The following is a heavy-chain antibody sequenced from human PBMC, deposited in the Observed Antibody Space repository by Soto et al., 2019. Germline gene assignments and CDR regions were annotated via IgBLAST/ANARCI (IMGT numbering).Heavy chain of an antibody. J-gene: IGHJ3*02. V-gene: IGHV3-74*01. D-gene: IGHD2-15*01. CDR1: GFTFSSYW. CDR3: ARDRSYGAYCSGGSCYAPPPWERDAFDI. Sequence: GGSLRLSCAASGFTFSSYWMHWVRQAPGKGLVWVSRINSDGSSTSYADSVKGRFTISRDNAKNTLYLQMNSLRADDTAVYYCARDRSYGAYCSGGSCYAPPPWERDAFDIWGQGTTVTVSS. CDR2: INSDGSST.